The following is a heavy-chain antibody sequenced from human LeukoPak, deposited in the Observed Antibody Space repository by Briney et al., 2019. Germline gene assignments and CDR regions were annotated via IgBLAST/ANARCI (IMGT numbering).Heavy chain of an antibody. CDR2: INPNSGGT. CDR3: ARDLGIAAAGWEEWFDP. J-gene: IGHJ5*02. Sequence: GASVKVSCKASGYTFTSYYMHWVRQAPGQGLEWMGWINPNSGGTNYAKKFQGRVTMTRDTSISTAYMELSRLRSDDTAVYYCARDLGIAAAGWEEWFDPWGQGTLVTVSS. D-gene: IGHD6-13*01. V-gene: IGHV1-2*02. CDR1: GYTFTSYY.